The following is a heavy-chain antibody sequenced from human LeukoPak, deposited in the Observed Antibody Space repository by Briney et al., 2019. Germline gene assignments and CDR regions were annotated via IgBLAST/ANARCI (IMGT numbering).Heavy chain of an antibody. CDR3: ARGDADYAPSYFDY. V-gene: IGHV1-69*04. Sequence: SVKVSCKASGGTFSSYGISWVRQAPGQGLEWMGRIIPTLGTANYAQKFQGRVTITADKSSTTSYMELSSLRSEDTAVYYCARGDADYAPSYFDYWGQGTLDTVSS. J-gene: IGHJ4*02. CDR2: IIPTLGTA. D-gene: IGHD4-17*01. CDR1: GGTFSSYG.